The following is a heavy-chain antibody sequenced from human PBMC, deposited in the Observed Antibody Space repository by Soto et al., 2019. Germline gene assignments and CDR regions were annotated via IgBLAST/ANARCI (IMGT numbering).Heavy chain of an antibody. CDR1: GFTFSSYA. Sequence: PGGSLRLSCAASGFTFSSYAMSWVRQAPGKGLEWVSAISGSGGSTYYADSVKGRFTISRDNSKNTLYLQMNSLRAEDTAVYYCAKDFRNRVRFLEWLPKPHDLTYYYYYMDVWGKGTTVTVSS. CDR3: AKDFRNRVRFLEWLPKPHDLTYYYYYMDV. D-gene: IGHD3-3*01. CDR2: ISGSGGST. J-gene: IGHJ6*03. V-gene: IGHV3-23*01.